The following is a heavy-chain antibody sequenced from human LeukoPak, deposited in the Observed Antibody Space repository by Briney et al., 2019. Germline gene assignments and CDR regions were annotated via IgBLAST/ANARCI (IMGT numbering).Heavy chain of an antibody. CDR3: AKDLFSGTVATPYFYYYGMDV. V-gene: IGHV3-43*02. D-gene: IGHD6-19*01. J-gene: IGHJ6*02. CDR2: ISGDGGST. Sequence: GGSLRLSCAASGFTFDDYAMHWVRQAPGKGPEWVSLISGDGGSTYFADSVKGRFTISRDNSKNSLYLQMNSLRTEDTALYYCAKDLFSGTVATPYFYYYGMDVWGQGTTVTVSS. CDR1: GFTFDDYA.